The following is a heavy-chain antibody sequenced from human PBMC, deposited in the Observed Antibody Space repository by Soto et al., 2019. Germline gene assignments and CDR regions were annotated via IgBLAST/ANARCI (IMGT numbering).Heavy chain of an antibody. CDR1: GFTFSSYA. Sequence: VGSLRLSCAASGFTFSSYAMSWVRQAPGKGLEWVSAISGSGGSTYYADSVKGRFTISRDNSKNTLYLQMNSLRAEDTAVYYWAPPPPEVAAAGTERGQGTLVTVSS. J-gene: IGHJ4*02. CDR2: ISGSGGST. CDR3: APPPPEVAAAGTE. V-gene: IGHV3-23*01. D-gene: IGHD6-13*01.